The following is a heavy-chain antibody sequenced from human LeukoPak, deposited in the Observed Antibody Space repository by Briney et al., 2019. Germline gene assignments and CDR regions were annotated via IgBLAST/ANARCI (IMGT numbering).Heavy chain of an antibody. CDR2: IYYSGST. Sequence: PSETLSLTCTVSSGSISSGSYYWGWIRQPPGTGLEWIGSIYYSGSTYYKPSLKSRVTISVDTSKNQFSLKLNSVTAADTAVYYCARCGYYDFWSGYNPATFDYWGQGTLVTVSS. V-gene: IGHV4-39*01. D-gene: IGHD3-3*01. CDR1: SGSISSGSYY. J-gene: IGHJ4*02. CDR3: ARCGYYDFWSGYNPATFDY.